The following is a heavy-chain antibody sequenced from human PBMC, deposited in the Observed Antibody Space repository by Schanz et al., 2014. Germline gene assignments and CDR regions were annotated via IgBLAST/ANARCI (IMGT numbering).Heavy chain of an antibody. J-gene: IGHJ4*02. Sequence: QVHLVQSGAEVKRPGASVKVSCKASEYSFTSYSMHWVRQAPGQMLEWMGWINTGSGDTKYSQNFQGRVTITRDTSASTAYMELSSLRSEDTAVYSCARGIGGYGANNYFDYWGQGTLVNVSS. CDR1: EYSFTSYS. D-gene: IGHD5-12*01. CDR3: ARGIGGYGANNYFDY. CDR2: INTGSGDT. V-gene: IGHV1-3*04.